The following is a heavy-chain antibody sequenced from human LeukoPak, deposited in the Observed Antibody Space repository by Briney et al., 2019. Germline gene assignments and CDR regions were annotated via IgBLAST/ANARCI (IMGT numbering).Heavy chain of an antibody. V-gene: IGHV1-46*01. CDR1: GYTFTSYY. CDR2: INPSGGST. D-gene: IGHD1-7*01. J-gene: IGHJ6*03. CDR3: ARGPSGTGNYYYYMDA. Sequence: GASVKVSCKASGYTFTSYYMHWVRQAPGQGLEWMGIINPSGGSTSYAQKFQGRVTMTRDTSTSTVYMELSSLRSEDTAVYYCARGPSGTGNYYYYMDAWGKGTTVTVSS.